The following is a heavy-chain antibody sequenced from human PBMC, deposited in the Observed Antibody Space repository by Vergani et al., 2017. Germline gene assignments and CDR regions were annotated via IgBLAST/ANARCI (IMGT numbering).Heavy chain of an antibody. CDR2: ISSSGSAI. Sequence: EVQLVESGGGLIQPGGSLRLSCVASGFTFSSYEMNWVRQAPGKGLEWVSSISSSGSAIYYADSVKGRLAISRDNAKNSLYLQMNSLRAEDTALYYCAKEGNSSGWLYYYYYGMDVWGQGTTVTVSS. V-gene: IGHV3-48*03. CDR1: GFTFSSYE. CDR3: AKEGNSSGWLYYYYYGMDV. J-gene: IGHJ6*02. D-gene: IGHD6-19*01.